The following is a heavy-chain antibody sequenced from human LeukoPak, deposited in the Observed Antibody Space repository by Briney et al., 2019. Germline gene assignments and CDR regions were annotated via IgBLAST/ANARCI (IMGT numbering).Heavy chain of an antibody. V-gene: IGHV3-11*01. D-gene: IGHD1-26*01. Sequence: GGSLRLSCAASGFTFSDYYMSWIRQPPEKGLEWVSYISSSGSTIYYADSVKGRFTISRDNAKNSLYLQMNSLRAVDTAVYYCARGGTSMGATKRGGFDYWGQGTLVAVSS. CDR1: GFTFSDYY. J-gene: IGHJ4*02. CDR2: ISSSGSTI. CDR3: ARGGTSMGATKRGGFDY.